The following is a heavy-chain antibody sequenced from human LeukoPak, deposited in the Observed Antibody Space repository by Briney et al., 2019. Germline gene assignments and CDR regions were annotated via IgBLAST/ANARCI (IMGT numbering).Heavy chain of an antibody. CDR1: GFIFSSYW. V-gene: IGHV3-7*01. Sequence: PGGSLRLSCAASGFIFSSYWMSWVRQAPGKGLEWVANIKEDGSEKYYVDSVKGRFTISRDNAKNSPYLQTNSLRAEDTAVYYCARRALRYCSSTSCPAQYYGVDVWGKGTTATVSS. CDR3: ARRALRYCSSTSCPAQYYGVDV. J-gene: IGHJ6*04. D-gene: IGHD2-2*01. CDR2: IKEDGSEK.